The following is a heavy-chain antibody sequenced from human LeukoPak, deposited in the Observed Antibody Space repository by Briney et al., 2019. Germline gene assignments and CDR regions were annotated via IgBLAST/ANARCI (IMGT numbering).Heavy chain of an antibody. Sequence: PSETLSLTGAVYGGSFSGYYWSWIRQPPGKGLEWIGEINHSGSTNYNPSLKSRVTISVDTSKNQFSLKLSSVTAADTAVYYCARWSRYYYYYGMDVWGQGTTVTVSS. CDR3: ARWSRYYYYYGMDV. D-gene: IGHD2-15*01. J-gene: IGHJ6*02. CDR2: INHSGST. CDR1: GGSFSGYY. V-gene: IGHV4-34*01.